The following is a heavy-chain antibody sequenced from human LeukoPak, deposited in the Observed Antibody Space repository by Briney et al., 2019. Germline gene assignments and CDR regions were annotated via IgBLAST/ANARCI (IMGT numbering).Heavy chain of an antibody. Sequence: ASVKVSCKASGYTFTSYDINWVRQATGQGPEWMGWMNPKNGDTGYAQKFQGRVTITADKSTSTAYMELSSLRSEDTAVYYCAREITMIVVPRAFDIWGQGTMVTVSS. CDR1: GYTFTSYD. D-gene: IGHD3-22*01. V-gene: IGHV1-8*01. CDR3: AREITMIVVPRAFDI. J-gene: IGHJ3*02. CDR2: MNPKNGDT.